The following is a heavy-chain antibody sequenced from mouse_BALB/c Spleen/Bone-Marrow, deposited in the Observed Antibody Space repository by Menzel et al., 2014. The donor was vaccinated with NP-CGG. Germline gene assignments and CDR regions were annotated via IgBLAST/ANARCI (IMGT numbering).Heavy chain of an antibody. CDR1: GYAFSSSW. Sequence: VKLQESGPELVKPGASVKISCKASGYAFSSSWMNWVKQRPGQGLEWIGRIYPGDGDTNYNGKFKGKATPTADKSSSTAYMQLSSLTSVDSAVYFCARGGLGLDYWGQGTTPTVSS. CDR2: IYPGDGDT. D-gene: IGHD3-3*01. CDR3: ARGGLGLDY. J-gene: IGHJ2*01. V-gene: IGHV1-82*01.